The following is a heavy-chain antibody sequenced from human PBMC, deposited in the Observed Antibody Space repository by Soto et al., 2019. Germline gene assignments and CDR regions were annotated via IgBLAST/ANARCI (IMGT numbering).Heavy chain of an antibody. Sequence: GAALNTSCTGSGYSFTSYWIGWVRQMPGKGLEWMGIIYPGDSDTRYSPSFQGQVTISADKSISTAYLQWSSLKASDTAMYYCARRSWIQLYTWFDPWGQGTLVTVYS. CDR3: ARRSWIQLYTWFDP. D-gene: IGHD5-18*01. J-gene: IGHJ5*02. V-gene: IGHV5-51*01. CDR2: IYPGDSDT. CDR1: GYSFTSYW.